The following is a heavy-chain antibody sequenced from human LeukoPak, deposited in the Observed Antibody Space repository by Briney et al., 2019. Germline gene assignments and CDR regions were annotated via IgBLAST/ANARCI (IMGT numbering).Heavy chain of an antibody. CDR2: IGPHSTFT. D-gene: IGHD2/OR15-2a*01. Sequence: ASVKVSCKSSGFTFTDHYIHWVRQAPGQGLEWMGYIGPHSTFTSSPQEFQGRVTMTRGTSMTTAYMELTRLTSGDTAVYYCVREGEGPLSKDFDYWGQGALVTVSS. V-gene: IGHV1-2*02. J-gene: IGHJ4*02. CDR3: VREGEGPLSKDFDY. CDR1: GFTFTDHY.